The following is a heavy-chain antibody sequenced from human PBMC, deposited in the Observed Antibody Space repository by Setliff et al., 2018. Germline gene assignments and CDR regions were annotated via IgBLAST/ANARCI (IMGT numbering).Heavy chain of an antibody. D-gene: IGHD1-7*01. V-gene: IGHV1-18*01. CDR1: GYTFSDYG. J-gene: IGHJ5*02. CDR2: ISIYTGNA. CDR3: ARDQFRNSGGLYS. Sequence: ASVKVSCKASGYTFSDYGITWVRQAPGQGLEWMGWISIYTGNAYYAHKLQGRVTMTTDNSKNTLYLQMSSLRADDTAMYYCARDQFRNSGGLYSWGQGTLVTVSS.